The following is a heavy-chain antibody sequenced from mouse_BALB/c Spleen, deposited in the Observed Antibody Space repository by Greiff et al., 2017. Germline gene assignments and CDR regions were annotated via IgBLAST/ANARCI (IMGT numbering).Heavy chain of an antibody. CDR1: GYTFTSYN. J-gene: IGHJ2*01. Sequence: LQQSGAELVKPGASVKMSCKASGYTFTSYNMHWVKQTPGQGLEWIGAIYPGNGDTSYNQKFKGKATLTADKSSSTAYMQLSSLTSEDSAVYYCARNYYFDYWGQGTTLTVSS. CDR2: IYPGNGDT. V-gene: IGHV1-12*01. CDR3: ARNYYFDY.